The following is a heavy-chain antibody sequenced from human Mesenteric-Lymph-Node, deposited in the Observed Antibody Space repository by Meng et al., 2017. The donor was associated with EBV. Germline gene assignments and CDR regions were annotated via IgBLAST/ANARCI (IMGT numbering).Heavy chain of an antibody. CDR1: GYTFTSYD. Sequence: QLQLVKAGVEVKKPGDSVKVLCKAYGYTFTSYDINWVRQATGQGLEWMGWMNPNSGNTGSAQKFQGRVTMTRNTAISTAYMELNSLTSEDTAIYYCSRDSIYDGLDYWGQGTLVTVSS. CDR2: MNPNSGNT. D-gene: IGHD3-16*01. CDR3: SRDSIYDGLDY. J-gene: IGHJ4*02. V-gene: IGHV1-8*01.